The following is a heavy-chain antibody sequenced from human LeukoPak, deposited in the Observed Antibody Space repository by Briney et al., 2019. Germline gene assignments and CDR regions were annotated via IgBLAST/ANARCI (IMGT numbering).Heavy chain of an antibody. CDR3: ATARNFRFEY. V-gene: IGHV3-74*03. CDR2: IDNAGSIT. CDR1: GFTFSNYW. Sequence: GGSLRLSCAASGFTFSNYWIHWVRQAPGKGLVWVSRIDNAGSITTYADSVKGRFTVSRDYAKNTLFLQMNNLRTEDTALYFCATARNFRFEYWGQGSLVIVSA. J-gene: IGHJ4*02. D-gene: IGHD1-7*01.